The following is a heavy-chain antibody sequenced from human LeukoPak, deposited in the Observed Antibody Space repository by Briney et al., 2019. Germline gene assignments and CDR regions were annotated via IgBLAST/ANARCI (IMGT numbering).Heavy chain of an antibody. CDR2: IRSKAYGGTT. J-gene: IGHJ6*03. Sequence: GRSLRLSCTASGFTFGDYAMSWVRQAPGKGLEWVGFIRSKAYGGTTEYAASVKGRFTISRDDSKSIAYLQMNSLKTEDTAVYYCTRSPYYYGSGSPWYYYYYMDVWGKGTTVTVSS. V-gene: IGHV3-49*04. CDR3: TRSPYYYGSGSPWYYYYYMDV. CDR1: GFTFGDYA. D-gene: IGHD3-10*01.